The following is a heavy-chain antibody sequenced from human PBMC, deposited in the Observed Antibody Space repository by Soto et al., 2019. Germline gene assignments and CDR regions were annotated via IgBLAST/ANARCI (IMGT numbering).Heavy chain of an antibody. CDR1: GGSISSYY. J-gene: IGHJ3*02. CDR3: ARGRAPVVVTANDAFDI. CDR2: IYYSGST. D-gene: IGHD2-21*02. V-gene: IGHV4-59*01. Sequence: SETLSLTCTVSGGSISSYYWSWIRQPPGKLLEWIGYIYYSGSTNYNPSLKSRVTISVDTSKNQFSLKLSSVTAADTAVYYCARGRAPVVVTANDAFDIWGQGTMVTVSS.